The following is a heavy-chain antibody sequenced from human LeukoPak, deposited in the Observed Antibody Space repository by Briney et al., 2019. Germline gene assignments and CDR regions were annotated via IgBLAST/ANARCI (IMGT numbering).Heavy chain of an antibody. V-gene: IGHV3-9*01. J-gene: IGHJ4*02. CDR1: GFTFDDYA. CDR3: AKRAFLGYGGFDY. D-gene: IGHD5-18*01. CDR2: ISWNSGSI. Sequence: PGRSLRLSCAASGFTFDDYAMHWVRQAPGKGLEWVSGISWNSGSIGYADSVKGRFTISRDNAKNSLYLQMNSLRAEDTALYYCAKRAFLGYGGFDYWGQGTLVTVSS.